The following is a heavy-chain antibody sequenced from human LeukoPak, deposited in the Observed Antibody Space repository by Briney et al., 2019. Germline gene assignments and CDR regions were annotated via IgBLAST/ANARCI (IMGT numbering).Heavy chain of an antibody. CDR2: IYYSGST. J-gene: IGHJ4*02. D-gene: IGHD3-3*01. Sequence: ASETLSLTRTVSGGSISSYYWSWIRQPPGKGLEWIAYIYYSGSTNYNPSLKSRVTISVYTSKNQFSLKLSSVSAADTAVYYCARSASLWSGYLDYWGQGTLVTVSS. V-gene: IGHV4-59*12. CDR1: GGSISSYY. CDR3: ARSASLWSGYLDY.